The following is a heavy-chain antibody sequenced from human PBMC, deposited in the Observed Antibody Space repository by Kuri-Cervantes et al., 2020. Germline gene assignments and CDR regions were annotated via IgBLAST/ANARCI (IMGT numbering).Heavy chain of an antibody. D-gene: IGHD3-16*01. V-gene: IGHV3-23*01. Sequence: GGSLRLSCAASGFTVSSNYMSWVRQAPGKGLEWVSAISGSGGSTYYADSVKGRFTISRDNSKNTLYLQMNSLRAEDTAVYYCAKSALGAFDIWGQGTMVTVSS. CDR3: AKSALGAFDI. J-gene: IGHJ3*02. CDR1: GFTVSSNY. CDR2: ISGSGGST.